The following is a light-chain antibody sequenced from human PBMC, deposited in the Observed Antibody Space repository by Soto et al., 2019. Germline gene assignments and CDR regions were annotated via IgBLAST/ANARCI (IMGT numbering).Light chain of an antibody. Sequence: QSVLTQPPSVSGAPGQRVTISCTGSSSNVGAGFDVHWYQQLPGTAPKLLIFGNNNRPSGVPDRFSGSKSGTSASLAITGLQAEDEADYYCQSYDSSRTEWVFGGGTKLTVL. CDR1: SSNVGAGFD. CDR3: QSYDSSRTEWV. J-gene: IGLJ3*02. V-gene: IGLV1-40*01. CDR2: GNN.